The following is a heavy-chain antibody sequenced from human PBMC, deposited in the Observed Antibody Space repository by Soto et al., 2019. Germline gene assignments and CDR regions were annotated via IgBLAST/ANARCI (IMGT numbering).Heavy chain of an antibody. CDR2: INPNNGGT. D-gene: IGHD4-17*01. Sequence: ASVKVSCKAFGYTLTAYYIHWVRQAPGQGLEWMGWINPNNGGTQYAQQFQGRVTVTRDTSINTAYMELSTLRSDDTAVYYCARDDYGGNSGIFLDYWGQGTRVTVSS. CDR3: ARDDYGGNSGIFLDY. J-gene: IGHJ4*02. CDR1: GYTLTAYY. V-gene: IGHV1-2*02.